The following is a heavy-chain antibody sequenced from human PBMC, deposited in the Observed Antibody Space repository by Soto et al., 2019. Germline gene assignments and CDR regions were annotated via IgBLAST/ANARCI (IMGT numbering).Heavy chain of an antibody. Sequence: RGESLKLSCQCSGYTFSNFWIGWVRQLPGKGLEWMGIIYPGDHETRYSPSFHGKVTISADKSINTAYLQWNSLEASDTAFYFCARSPRSSPYFDYWGQGALVTVSS. D-gene: IGHD6-13*01. CDR1: GYTFSNFW. CDR3: ARSPRSSPYFDY. V-gene: IGHV5-51*01. CDR2: IYPGDHET. J-gene: IGHJ4*02.